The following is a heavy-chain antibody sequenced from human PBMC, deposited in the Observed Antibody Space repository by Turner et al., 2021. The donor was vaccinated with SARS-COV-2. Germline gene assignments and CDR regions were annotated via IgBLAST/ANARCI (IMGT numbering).Heavy chain of an antibody. D-gene: IGHD1-26*01. CDR3: ARWSGSSTDFDY. V-gene: IGHV3-74*01. J-gene: IGHJ4*02. CDR2: INSDGSSTST. CDR1: SYG. Sequence: SYGMHWVRQAPGKVLVWVSRINSDGSSTSTSYADSVKGRFTISRDSAKNTLYLQTKGLRAEDTAVYYCARWSGSSTDFDYWGQGTLVTVSS.